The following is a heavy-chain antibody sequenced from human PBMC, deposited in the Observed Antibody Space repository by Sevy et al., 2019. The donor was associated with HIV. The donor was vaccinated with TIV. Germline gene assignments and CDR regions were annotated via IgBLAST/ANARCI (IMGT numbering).Heavy chain of an antibody. CDR2: TYYRSRWSY. J-gene: IGHJ4*02. CDR1: GDSVSSNTAA. D-gene: IGHD3-16*01. CDR3: SGGGGVGDV. V-gene: IGHV6-1*01. Sequence: SQTLSLTCVISGDSVSSNTAAWNWIRQSPSRGLEWLGRTYYRSRWSYDYAVSLKSRITISSDTSKNLFSLQLNSVTPGDTAVYYCSGGGGVGDVGGQGRLVTVSS.